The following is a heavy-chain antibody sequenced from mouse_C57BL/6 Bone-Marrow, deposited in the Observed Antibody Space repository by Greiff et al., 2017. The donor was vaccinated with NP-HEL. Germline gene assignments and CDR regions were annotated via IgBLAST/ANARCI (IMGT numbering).Heavy chain of an antibody. Sequence: DVMLVESGGGLVQPGGSMKLSCAASGFTFSDAWMDWVRQSPEKGLEWVAEIRNKANNHATYYAESVKGRFTISRDDSKSSVYLQMNSLRAEDTGIYYCTRGPLYDYDVAWFAYWGQGTLVTVSA. CDR3: TRGPLYDYDVAWFAY. CDR1: GFTFSDAW. D-gene: IGHD2-4*01. CDR2: IRNKANNHAT. V-gene: IGHV6-6*01. J-gene: IGHJ3*01.